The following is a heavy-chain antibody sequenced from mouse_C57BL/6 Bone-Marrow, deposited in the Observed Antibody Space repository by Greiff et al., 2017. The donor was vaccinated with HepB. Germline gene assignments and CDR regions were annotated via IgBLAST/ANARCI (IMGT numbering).Heavy chain of an antibody. V-gene: IGHV7-1*01. CDR3: ARAYYDYQGYYFDH. D-gene: IGHD2-4*01. CDR2: SRNKANDYTT. CDR1: GFTFSDFY. Sequence: EVKLMESGGGLVQSGRSLRLSCATSGFTFSDFYMEWVRQAPGKGLEWIAASRNKANDYTTEYSASVKGRFIVSRATSHSILYLPMKALRAEDTAIYYCARAYYDYQGYYFDHWGQGTTLTVPS. J-gene: IGHJ2*01.